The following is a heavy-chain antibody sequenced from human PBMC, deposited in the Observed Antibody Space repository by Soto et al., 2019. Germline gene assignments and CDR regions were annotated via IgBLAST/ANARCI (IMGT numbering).Heavy chain of an antibody. V-gene: IGHV4-59*01. CDR3: ARERYYGMDV. Sequence: SETLSLTCTVSGGSISSYYWSWIRQPPGKGLEWIGNIYYSGSTNYNPSLKNRVTISVDTSKNQFSLKLSSVTAADTAVYYCARERYYGMDVWGQGTTVTVSS. J-gene: IGHJ6*02. CDR2: IYYSGST. CDR1: GGSISSYY.